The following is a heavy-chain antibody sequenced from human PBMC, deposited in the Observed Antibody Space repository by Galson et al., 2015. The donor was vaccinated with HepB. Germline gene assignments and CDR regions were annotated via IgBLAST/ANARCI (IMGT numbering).Heavy chain of an antibody. Sequence: SVKVSCKASGYTFTIYGIAWVRQAPGQGLECMGWINTYNGDTTYAQKFQGRLTMTTDTSTSAAYMDLRSLRSDDTAVYYCARRYCSGGSCYLDYWGQGSLVTISS. CDR1: GYTFTIYG. CDR3: ARRYCSGGSCYLDY. J-gene: IGHJ4*02. D-gene: IGHD2-15*01. V-gene: IGHV1-18*04. CDR2: INTYNGDT.